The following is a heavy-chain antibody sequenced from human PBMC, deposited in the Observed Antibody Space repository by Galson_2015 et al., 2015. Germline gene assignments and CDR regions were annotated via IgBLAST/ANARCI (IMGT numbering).Heavy chain of an antibody. Sequence: SLRLSCAASGFTFSSHGMHWVRQAPGKGLEWVAVIWYDGSNKYYADSVKGRFTISRDNSKNTLYLQMNSLRAEDTAVYYCARDFGSSTSYRTEYYYYGMDVWGQGTTVTVSS. V-gene: IGHV3-33*01. D-gene: IGHD2-2*01. J-gene: IGHJ6*02. CDR3: ARDFGSSTSYRTEYYYYGMDV. CDR2: IWYDGSNK. CDR1: GFTFSSHG.